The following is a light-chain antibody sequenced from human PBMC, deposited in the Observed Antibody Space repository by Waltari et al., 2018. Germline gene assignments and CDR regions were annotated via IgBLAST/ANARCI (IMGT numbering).Light chain of an antibody. Sequence: QSALTQPASVSGSPGQSITISCTGTSSDIGSLHWYQQHPGMAPKLMIYEGTKRPSGLSNRFSGSKSGNTASLTISGLQAEDDADYYCCSFAGGSSWVFGGGTKVTVL. J-gene: IGLJ3*02. CDR1: SSDIGSL. V-gene: IGLV2-23*01. CDR3: CSFAGGSSWV. CDR2: EGT.